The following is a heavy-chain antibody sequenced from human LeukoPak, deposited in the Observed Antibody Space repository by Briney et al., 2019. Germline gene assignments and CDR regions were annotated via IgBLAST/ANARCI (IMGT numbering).Heavy chain of an antibody. CDR3: ARMVLVEGTPTVEGFGWFDP. V-gene: IGHV5-51*01. D-gene: IGHD1-26*01. CDR1: GYIFTSHW. Sequence: GESLKISCKGSGYIFTSHWIGWVRQIPGKGLEWMGIIYPGDSDTGYSPSFQGQVTISADRSISAAYLQWSSLKASGTAMYYCARMVLVEGTPTVEGFGWFDPWGQGTLVTVSS. J-gene: IGHJ5*02. CDR2: IYPGDSDT.